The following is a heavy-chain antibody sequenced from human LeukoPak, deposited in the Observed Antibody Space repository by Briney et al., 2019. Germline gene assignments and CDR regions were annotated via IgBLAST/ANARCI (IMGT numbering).Heavy chain of an antibody. D-gene: IGHD2-15*01. V-gene: IGHV3-21*01. CDR2: ISSSSSYI. J-gene: IGHJ3*02. Sequence: KAGGSLRLSCAASGFTFSSYSMNWVRQAPGKGLEWVSSISSSSSYIYYADSVKGRFTISRDNAKNSLYLQMNSLRAEDTAVYHCARGNLGYCSGGSCYGQGPHAFDIWGQGPMVTVSS. CDR1: GFTFSSYS. CDR3: ARGNLGYCSGGSCYGQGPHAFDI.